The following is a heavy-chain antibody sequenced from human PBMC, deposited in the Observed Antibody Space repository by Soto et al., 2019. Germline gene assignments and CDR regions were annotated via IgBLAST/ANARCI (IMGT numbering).Heavy chain of an antibody. J-gene: IGHJ4*02. CDR3: ARARYSYGSAFDY. CDR1: GFTFSSYA. Sequence: GGSLRLSCAASGFTFSSYAMHWVRQAPGKGLEWVAVISYDGSNKYYADSVKGRFTISRDNSKNTLYLQMNSLRAEDTAVYYCARARYSYGSAFDYWGQGTLVTVSS. CDR2: ISYDGSNK. V-gene: IGHV3-30-3*01. D-gene: IGHD5-18*01.